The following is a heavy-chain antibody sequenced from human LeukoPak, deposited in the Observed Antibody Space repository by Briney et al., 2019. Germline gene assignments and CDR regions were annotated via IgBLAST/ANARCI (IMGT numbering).Heavy chain of an antibody. CDR1: GGSFSGYY. Sequence: SGILSLTCAVSGGSFSGYYWSWIRQTPRKGLEWVWEINHSGSTTYNTSLKSRVNISVDTSKNQLSLMRSSVTAADTAVYYCARGERYCSSTSCYIGHYYYYYMDVWGKGTTVTVSS. V-gene: IGHV4-34*01. D-gene: IGHD2-2*02. CDR2: INHSGST. CDR3: ARGERYCSSTSCYIGHYYYYYMDV. J-gene: IGHJ6*03.